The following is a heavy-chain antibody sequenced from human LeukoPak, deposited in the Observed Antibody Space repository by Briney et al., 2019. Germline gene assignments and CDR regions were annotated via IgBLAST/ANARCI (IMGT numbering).Heavy chain of an antibody. Sequence: SVKVSCTASGGTFSSYAISWVRQAPGQGFEWMGGITPIFGTANFAQKFQGRVSITADESTSTAFMELSSLRSEDTAVYYCAREWGLESSGYYYAYWGQGTLVTVSS. CDR2: ITPIFGTA. CDR1: GGTFSSYA. J-gene: IGHJ4*02. V-gene: IGHV1-69*13. D-gene: IGHD3-22*01. CDR3: AREWGLESSGYYYAY.